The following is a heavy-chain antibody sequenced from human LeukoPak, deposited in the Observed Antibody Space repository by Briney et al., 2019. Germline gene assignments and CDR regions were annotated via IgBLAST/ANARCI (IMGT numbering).Heavy chain of an antibody. J-gene: IGHJ4*02. CDR3: ARDSKRYCSGGSCYPKY. CDR1: GFTFSSYA. Sequence: GSLRLSCAASGFTFSSYAMHWVRQAPGKGLERVAVISYDGSNKYYADSVKGRFTISRDNSKNTLYLQMNSLRAEDTAVYYCARDSKRYCSGGSCYPKYWGQGTLVTVSS. CDR2: ISYDGSNK. V-gene: IGHV3-30*04. D-gene: IGHD2-15*01.